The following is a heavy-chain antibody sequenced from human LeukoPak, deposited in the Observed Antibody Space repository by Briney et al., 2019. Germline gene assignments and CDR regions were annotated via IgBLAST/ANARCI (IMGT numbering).Heavy chain of an antibody. J-gene: IGHJ4*02. Sequence: GGSLRLSCAASGFTVSSNYRSWVRQAPGKGLEWVSVIYSGGSTYDADSVKGRFTISRENSKNTMYLQMNSLRAEDTAVYYCASLPVSRYFVYYWGQGTLVTVSS. CDR1: GFTVSSNY. CDR3: ASLPVSRYFVYY. CDR2: IYSGGST. V-gene: IGHV3-66*02. D-gene: IGHD3-9*01.